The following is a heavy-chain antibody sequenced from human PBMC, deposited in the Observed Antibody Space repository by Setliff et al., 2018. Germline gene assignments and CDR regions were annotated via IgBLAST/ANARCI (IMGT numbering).Heavy chain of an antibody. J-gene: IGHJ4*02. Sequence: SETLSLTCNVSGVSIANTASYWSWIRQPAGKTLEWIGQVYVGGNTYYNPSFESRVSIXXXXXXXXXXXXXXXXXXXXXXXXXXXIGGGYCDFFDCFPFDNWGQGFLVTVSS. D-gene: IGHD3-16*01. CDR3: XIGGGYCDFFDCFPFDN. CDR1: GVSIANTASY. CDR2: VYVGGNT. V-gene: IGHV4-61*09.